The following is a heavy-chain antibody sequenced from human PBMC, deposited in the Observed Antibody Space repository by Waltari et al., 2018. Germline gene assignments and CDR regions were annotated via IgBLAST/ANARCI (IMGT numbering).Heavy chain of an antibody. D-gene: IGHD1-26*01. J-gene: IGHJ6*02. CDR1: GGSISSYY. CDR3: ARGGIVGATAYYYGMDV. Sequence: QVQLQESGPGLVKPSETLSLTCTVSGGSISSYYWSWIRQPPGKGLEWIGYIYYSGSTNYNPSLKSRVTISVDTSKNQFSLKLSSVTAADTAVYYCARGGIVGATAYYYGMDVWGQGTTVTVSS. CDR2: IYYSGST. V-gene: IGHV4-59*01.